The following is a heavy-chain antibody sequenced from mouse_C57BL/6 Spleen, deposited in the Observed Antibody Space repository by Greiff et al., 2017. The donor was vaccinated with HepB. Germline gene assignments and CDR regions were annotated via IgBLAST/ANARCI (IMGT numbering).Heavy chain of an antibody. J-gene: IGHJ4*01. D-gene: IGHD2-1*01. V-gene: IGHV1-52*01. Sequence: QVQLQQPGAELVRPGSSVKLSCKASGYTFTSYWMHWVKQRPIQGLEWIGNIDPSDSETHYNQKFKDKATLTVDKSSSTAYMQLSSLTSEDSAVYYCARGNNGGDAMDYWGQGTSVTVSS. CDR2: IDPSDSET. CDR1: GYTFTSYW. CDR3: ARGNNGGDAMDY.